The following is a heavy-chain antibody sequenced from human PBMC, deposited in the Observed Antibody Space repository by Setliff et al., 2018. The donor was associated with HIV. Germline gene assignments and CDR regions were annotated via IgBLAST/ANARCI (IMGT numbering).Heavy chain of an antibody. CDR1: GFTFSNSA. CDR2: ISSSGINT. CDR3: AKEVSGGGSRNYYFMDV. Sequence: GGSLRLSCAASGFTFSNSAMTWVRQAAGKGLEWVSAISSSGINTYYIDSVKGRFIISRDNSRNTLYLQLNSLRVEDTAVYFCAKEVSGGGSRNYYFMDVWGKGTTVTVSS. J-gene: IGHJ6*03. V-gene: IGHV3-23*01. D-gene: IGHD5-12*01.